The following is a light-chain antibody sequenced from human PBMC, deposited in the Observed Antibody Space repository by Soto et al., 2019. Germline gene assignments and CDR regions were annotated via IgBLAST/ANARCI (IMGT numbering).Light chain of an antibody. Sequence: EIVLTQSPGTLSLSPGERATLSCRASQSVISNYLAWYQQKPGQAPRLLIYGASTRATGIPARFSGSGSGTDFTLTISSLEPEDFAVYYCQHRSNWPLTFGGGTKVDIK. J-gene: IGKJ4*01. CDR2: GAS. CDR3: QHRSNWPLT. CDR1: QSVISNY. V-gene: IGKV3D-20*02.